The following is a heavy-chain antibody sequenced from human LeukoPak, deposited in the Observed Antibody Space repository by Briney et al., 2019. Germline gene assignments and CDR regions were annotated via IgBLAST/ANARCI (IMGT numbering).Heavy chain of an antibody. J-gene: IGHJ4*02. V-gene: IGHV3-30*18. D-gene: IGHD6-13*01. CDR3: AKEGESSGWYFAFVDY. CDR1: GFTFSSYG. CDR2: ISYDGSNK. Sequence: PGGSLTLSCAASGFTFSSYGMHWVRQAPGKGMGWVAVISYDGSNKYYAHSVKGRFTISRDNSKNTLYLQMNSLRAEDTAVYYCAKEGESSGWYFAFVDYWGQGTLVTVSS.